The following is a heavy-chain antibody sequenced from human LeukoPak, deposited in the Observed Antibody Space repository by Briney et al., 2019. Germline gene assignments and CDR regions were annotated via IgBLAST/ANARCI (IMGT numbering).Heavy chain of an antibody. CDR1: GCSISSYY. V-gene: IGHV4-59*01. CDR2: IYYSGST. J-gene: IGHJ5*02. CDR3: ARVSVGYYDSSGYYSP. D-gene: IGHD3-22*01. Sequence: SETLSLTCTVSGCSISSYYWSWIRQPPGKGLEWIGYIYYSGSTNYNPSLKSRVTISVDTSKNQFSLKLSSVTAADTAVYYCARVSVGYYDSSGYYSPWGQGTLVTVS.